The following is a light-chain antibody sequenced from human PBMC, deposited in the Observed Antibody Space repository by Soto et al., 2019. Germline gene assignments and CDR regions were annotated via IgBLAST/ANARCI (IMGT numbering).Light chain of an antibody. CDR2: AAS. J-gene: IGKJ4*01. Sequence: ETVMTQSPATLSVSPGERATLSCRASQSVGSNVAWYQQKPGQAPRLLIHAASTRATGIPTRFSGSGSGTEFTLTINRLQSEDFAGYYCQQYNDWPALTFGGGTKVEMK. CDR3: QQYNDWPALT. CDR1: QSVGSN. V-gene: IGKV3-15*01.